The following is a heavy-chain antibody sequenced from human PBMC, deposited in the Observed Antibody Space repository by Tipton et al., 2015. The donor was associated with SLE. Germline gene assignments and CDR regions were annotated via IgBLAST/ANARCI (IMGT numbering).Heavy chain of an antibody. CDR1: GYSISSVYY. CDR2: IYYSGST. Sequence: TLSLTCTVSGYSISSVYYWGWIRQPPGKGLEWIGSIYYSGSTYYNPSLKSRVTISLDTSKDQLSLDLDSVTAADTAVYFCARHKFITPFYYGLDVWGQGTTVTVSS. CDR3: ARHKFITPFYYGLDV. J-gene: IGHJ6*02. V-gene: IGHV4-38-2*02. D-gene: IGHD3-22*01.